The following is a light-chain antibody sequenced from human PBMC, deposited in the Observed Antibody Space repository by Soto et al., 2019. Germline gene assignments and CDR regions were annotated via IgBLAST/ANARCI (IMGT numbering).Light chain of an antibody. CDR1: SSDIGAGSD. CDR3: QSYDNSLSAYV. CDR2: GST. V-gene: IGLV1-40*01. J-gene: IGLJ1*01. Sequence: QSVLTQPPSLSGAPGQRVTISCTGSSSDIGAGSDVHWYQQLPGTAPKLLIFGSTNRPSGVPDRFSGSKSATSASLAITGLQDEDEADYYCQSYDNSLSAYVFCTGPKLTVL.